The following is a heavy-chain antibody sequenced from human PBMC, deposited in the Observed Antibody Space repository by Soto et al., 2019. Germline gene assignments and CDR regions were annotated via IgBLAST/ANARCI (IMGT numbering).Heavy chain of an antibody. CDR2: ISSSSSYI. CDR1: GFTFSSYS. V-gene: IGHV3-21*01. D-gene: IGHD3-9*01. CDR3: AREDYDILTGYYAPSFGAVY. J-gene: IGHJ4*02. Sequence: EVQLVESGGGLVKPGGSLRLSCAASGFTFSSYSMNWVRQAPGKGLEWVSSISSSSSYIYYADSVKGRFTISRDNAKNSLYLQMNSLRAEDTALYYCAREDYDILTGYYAPSFGAVYWGQGTLVTVSS.